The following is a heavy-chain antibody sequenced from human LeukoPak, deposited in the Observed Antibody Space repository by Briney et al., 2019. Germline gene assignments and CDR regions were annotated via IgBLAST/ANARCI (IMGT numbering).Heavy chain of an antibody. J-gene: IGHJ4*02. CDR1: GFTFSSYA. Sequence: GGSLRLSCAASGFTFSSYAMHWVRQAPGKGLEWVAVISYDGSNKYYADSVKGRFTISRDNSKNTLYLQMNSLRAEDTAVYYCARDRNSDYWGQGTLVTVSS. V-gene: IGHV3-30-3*01. CDR3: ARDRNSDY. CDR2: ISYDGSNK.